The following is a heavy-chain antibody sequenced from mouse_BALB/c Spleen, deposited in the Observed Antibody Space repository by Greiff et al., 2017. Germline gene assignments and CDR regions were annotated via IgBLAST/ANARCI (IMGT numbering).Heavy chain of an antibody. CDR3: ARSPPDYYGSSYPYYYAMDY. J-gene: IGHJ4*01. V-gene: IGHV5-17*02. Sequence: EVQLVESGGGLVQPGGSRKLSCAASGFTFSSFGMHWVRQAPEKGLEWVAYISSGSSTIYYADTVKGRFTISRDNPKNTLFLQMTSLRSEDTAMYYCARSPPDYYGSSYPYYYAMDYWGQGTSVTVSS. D-gene: IGHD1-1*01. CDR2: ISSGSSTI. CDR1: GFTFSSFG.